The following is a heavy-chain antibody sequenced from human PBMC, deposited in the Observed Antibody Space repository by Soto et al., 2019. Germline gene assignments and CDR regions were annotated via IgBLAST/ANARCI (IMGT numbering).Heavy chain of an antibody. Sequence: LETLSLTCTVSGGSISSYYWSWIRQPPGKGLEWIGYIYYSGSTNYNPSLKSRVTISVDTSKNQFSLKLSSVTAADTAVYYCARAKRVDSSSDYYYYYYMDVWGKGTTVTVSS. CDR1: GGSISSYY. CDR3: ARAKRVDSSSDYYYYYYMDV. CDR2: IYYSGST. D-gene: IGHD6-6*01. J-gene: IGHJ6*03. V-gene: IGHV4-59*01.